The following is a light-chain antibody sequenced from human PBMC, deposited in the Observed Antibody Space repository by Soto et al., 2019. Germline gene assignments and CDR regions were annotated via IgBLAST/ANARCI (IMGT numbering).Light chain of an antibody. J-gene: IGKJ5*01. CDR2: DAS. CDR1: QSIITF. Sequence: EVVLTQSPATLSLSPGERASLSCRASQSIITFLAWYQHKAGQAPRLLIYDASNRATGIPARFSGSGSGTDFTLTISNLEPEDSAVYYCQQRSKWPPITFDQGTRLEIK. CDR3: QQRSKWPPIT. V-gene: IGKV3-11*01.